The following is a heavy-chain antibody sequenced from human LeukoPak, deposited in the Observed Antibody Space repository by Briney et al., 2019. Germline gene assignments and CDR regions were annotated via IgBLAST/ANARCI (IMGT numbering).Heavy chain of an antibody. J-gene: IGHJ3*02. D-gene: IGHD4-17*01. Sequence: SVKVSCKPSGGTFSSYAISWVRQAPGQGLEWMGGIIPIFGTANYAQKFQGRVTITADESTSTAYMELSSLRSEDTAVYYCARDPSTVTTSDAFDIWGQGTMVTVSS. CDR3: ARDPSTVTTSDAFDI. CDR2: IIPIFGTA. CDR1: GGTFSSYA. V-gene: IGHV1-69*13.